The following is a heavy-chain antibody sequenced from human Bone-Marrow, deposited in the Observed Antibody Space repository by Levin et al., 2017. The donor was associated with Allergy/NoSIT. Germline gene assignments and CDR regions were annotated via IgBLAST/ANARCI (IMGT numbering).Heavy chain of an antibody. Sequence: GSLRLSCAASGLSFSSYWMTWVRQAPGKGLEWVATIKHDGSERYYVDSVKGRFTISRDNAKNSLYLQMNSLRVEDTAVYYCAKETLGGYDYVWGSYRYTDYWGQGTLITV. D-gene: IGHD3-16*02. CDR2: IKHDGSER. CDR3: AKETLGGYDYVWGSYRYTDY. J-gene: IGHJ4*02. CDR1: GLSFSSYW. V-gene: IGHV3-7*01.